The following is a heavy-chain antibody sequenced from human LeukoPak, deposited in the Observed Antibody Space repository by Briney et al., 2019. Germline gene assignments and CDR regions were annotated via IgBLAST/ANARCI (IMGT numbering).Heavy chain of an antibody. CDR1: GFTFSSYV. CDR2: ISYDGSNE. V-gene: IGHV3-30*04. CDR3: ARASPRRARYYYYMDV. J-gene: IGHJ6*03. Sequence: GRSLRLSCAASGFTFSSYVMHWVRQAPGKGLEWVAIISYDGSNEYYADSVKGRFTISRDNSKNTLYLQMNSLRAADTAVYYCARASPRRARYYYYMDVWGKGTTVTVSS.